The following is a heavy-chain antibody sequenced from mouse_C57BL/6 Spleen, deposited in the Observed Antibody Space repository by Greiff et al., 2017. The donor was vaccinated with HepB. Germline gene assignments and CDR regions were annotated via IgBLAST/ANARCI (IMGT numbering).Heavy chain of an antibody. J-gene: IGHJ1*03. CDR2: IDPENGDT. D-gene: IGHD1-1*01. CDR1: GFNIKDDY. Sequence: EVQLQQSGAELVRPGASVKLSCTASGFNIKDDYMHWVKQRPEQGLEWIGWIDPENGDTEYASKFQGKATITADPSSNTAYLQLSSLTSEDTAVYYCTTDYYGSNYWYFDVWGTGTTVTVSS. CDR3: TTDYYGSNYWYFDV. V-gene: IGHV14-4*01.